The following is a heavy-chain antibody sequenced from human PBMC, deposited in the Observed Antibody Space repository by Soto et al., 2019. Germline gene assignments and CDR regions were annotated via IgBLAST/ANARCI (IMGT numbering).Heavy chain of an antibody. V-gene: IGHV4-34*01. CDR1: GGSFSGYY. D-gene: IGHD6-6*01. J-gene: IGHJ4*02. CDR3: ARRGSSSPFDY. Sequence: QVQLQQWGAGLLKPSETLSLTCAVYGGSFSGYYWSWIRQPPGKGLEWIGEINHSGSTNYNPSLKSRVTISVDTSKNQFSVKLSSVTAADTAVYYCARRGSSSPFDYWGQGTLVTVSS. CDR2: INHSGST.